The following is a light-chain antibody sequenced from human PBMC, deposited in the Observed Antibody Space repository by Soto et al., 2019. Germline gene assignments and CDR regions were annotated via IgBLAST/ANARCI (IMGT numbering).Light chain of an antibody. V-gene: IGKV3-15*01. CDR3: HQYNNWPPWT. CDR2: GAS. J-gene: IGKJ1*01. Sequence: EIVMTHSPATLSFSAGERATLSCRASQSVGAHLAWYQQKPGQAPRLLIYGASTRATGIPARFSGSGSGTEFTLTISSLQSEDFAVYYCHQYNNWPPWTFGQGTKVDIK. CDR1: QSVGAH.